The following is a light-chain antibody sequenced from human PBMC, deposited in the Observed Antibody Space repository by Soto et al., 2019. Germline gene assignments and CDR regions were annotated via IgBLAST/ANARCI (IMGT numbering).Light chain of an antibody. Sequence: RMTQSPSTLSPSVGDRVTITCRASQSISSWLAWYQQRPGKAPKLLIYKASTLEEGVPSRFSGSGSGTEFTLTISSLQPDDFATYYCQQYTRCLYTFGQGTRLDI. CDR2: KAS. J-gene: IGKJ2*01. V-gene: IGKV1-5*03. CDR1: QSISSW. CDR3: QQYTRCLYT.